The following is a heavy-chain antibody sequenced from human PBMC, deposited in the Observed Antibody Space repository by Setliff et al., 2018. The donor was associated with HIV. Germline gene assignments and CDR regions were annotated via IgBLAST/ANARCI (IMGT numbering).Heavy chain of an antibody. J-gene: IGHJ4*02. CDR2: IHYTGTT. CDR1: GDSIKGPWW. Sequence: PSETLSLTCPVSGDSIKGPWWWSWIRQSPGKGLEWTGNIHYTGTTHYNPSLKSRVTMSVDTSKNQFSLKLSSVTAADTAVYYCARRAGSDYFTRFDYWGQGTLVTVSS. CDR3: ARRAGSDYFTRFDY. D-gene: IGHD3-10*01. V-gene: IGHV4-28*01.